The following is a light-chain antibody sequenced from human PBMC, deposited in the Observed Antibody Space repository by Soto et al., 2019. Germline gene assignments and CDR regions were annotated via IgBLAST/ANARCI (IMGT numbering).Light chain of an antibody. CDR1: QSISSY. Sequence: EIVLTQSPATLSLSPGEGATLSCRASQSISSYLAWYQQKPGQAPRLLIYDASNRATGIPARFSGSGSGTDFTLTISSLEPEDFALYYCQQRINWPLTFGGGTKVDIK. V-gene: IGKV3-11*01. CDR3: QQRINWPLT. CDR2: DAS. J-gene: IGKJ4*01.